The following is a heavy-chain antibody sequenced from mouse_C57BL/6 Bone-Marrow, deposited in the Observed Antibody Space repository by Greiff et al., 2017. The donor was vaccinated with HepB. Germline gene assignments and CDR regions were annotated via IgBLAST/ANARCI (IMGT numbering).Heavy chain of an antibody. CDR3: AKPEIYYGNYALAY. J-gene: IGHJ3*01. CDR1: GFSLTSYG. CDR2: IWGDGST. D-gene: IGHD2-1*01. V-gene: IGHV2-3*01. Sequence: QVQLQQSGPGLVAPSQSLSITCTVSGFSLTSYGVSWVRQPPGKGLEWLGVIWGDGSTNYHSALISRLSISKDNSKSQVFCTLNSLQTDDTATYYWAKPEIYYGNYALAYWGQGTLVTVSA.